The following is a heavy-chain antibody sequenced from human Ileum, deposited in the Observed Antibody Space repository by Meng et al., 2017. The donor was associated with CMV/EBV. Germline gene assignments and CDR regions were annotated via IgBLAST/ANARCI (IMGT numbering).Heavy chain of an antibody. V-gene: IGHV4-34*01. Sequence: QVQLQGWGAGLLKPSETLSLTCAVYGGSFSGYYWSWIRQVPGKGLEWIGEFNHYGSTNYNPSLKSRVTISVDTSKNQFSLNLSSVTAADTAVYYCASGKSNLEYWGQGTLVIVSS. D-gene: IGHD4-11*01. CDR2: FNHYGST. CDR1: GGSFSGYY. J-gene: IGHJ4*02. CDR3: ASGKSNLEY.